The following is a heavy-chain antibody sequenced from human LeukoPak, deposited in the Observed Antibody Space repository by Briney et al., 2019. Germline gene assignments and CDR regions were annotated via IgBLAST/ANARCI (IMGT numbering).Heavy chain of an antibody. CDR3: ARVRDYGDYSSDY. V-gene: IGHV1-18*01. Sequence: ASVKVSCKASGYSFTSYGISWVRQAPGQGLEWMGWISAYNGNRNNAQNLQGRVTMTTDTSTTTAYMELRSLRSDDTAVYYCARVRDYGDYSSDYWGQGTLVTVS. J-gene: IGHJ4*02. CDR2: ISAYNGNR. CDR1: GYSFTSYG. D-gene: IGHD4-17*01.